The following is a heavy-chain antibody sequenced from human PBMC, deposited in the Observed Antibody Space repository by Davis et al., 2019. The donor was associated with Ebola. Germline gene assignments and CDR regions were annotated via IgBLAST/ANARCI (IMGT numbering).Heavy chain of an antibody. V-gene: IGHV3-30*18. CDR2: ISYDGSNK. J-gene: IGHJ4*02. CDR3: AKIAAAIGY. CDR1: GLTFSSYG. D-gene: IGHD6-13*01. Sequence: GGSLRLSCAASGLTFSSYGMHWVRQAPGKGLEWVAVISYDGSNKYYADSVKGRFTISRDNSKNTLYLQMNSLRAEDTAVYYCAKIAAAIGYWGQGTLVTVSS.